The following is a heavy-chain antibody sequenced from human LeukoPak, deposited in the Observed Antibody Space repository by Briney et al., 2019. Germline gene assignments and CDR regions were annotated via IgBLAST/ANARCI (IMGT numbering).Heavy chain of an antibody. Sequence: SGTLPLTCAVSGVSISSSEWWIWVRQPPGQGLEWVGEIHRDGRTRYHPSLKSRVTMSMDYSKNQFSLDVRSVTAADTAIHYCGKTDIYFNPIDYWGPGSLVTVSS. V-gene: IGHV4-4*02. CDR3: GKTDIYFNPIDY. D-gene: IGHD3-9*01. CDR1: GVSISSSEW. CDR2: IHRDGRT. J-gene: IGHJ4*02.